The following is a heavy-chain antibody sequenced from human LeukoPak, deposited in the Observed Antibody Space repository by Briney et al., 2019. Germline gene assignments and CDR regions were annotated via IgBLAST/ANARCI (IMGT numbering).Heavy chain of an antibody. D-gene: IGHD3-22*01. CDR3: ARLGEDYYDSSGYSTAAY. J-gene: IGHJ4*02. Sequence: PSETLSLTCTVSGGSISSSSYYWGWIRQPPGKGLEWIGSIYYSGSTYYNPSLKSRVTISVDTSNNQFSLKLSSVTAADTAVYYCARLGEDYYDSSGYSTAAYWGQGTLVTVSS. CDR2: IYYSGST. V-gene: IGHV4-39*01. CDR1: GGSISSSSYY.